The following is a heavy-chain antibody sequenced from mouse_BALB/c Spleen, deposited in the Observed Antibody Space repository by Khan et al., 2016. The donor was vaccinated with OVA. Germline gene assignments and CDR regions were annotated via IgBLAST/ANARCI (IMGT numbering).Heavy chain of an antibody. J-gene: IGHJ3*01. Sequence: QVQLKQSGAELAKPGASVKMSCKASGYTFTSYWMHWVKQRPGQGLEWIGYINPSTGYTEYNQRFKEKATLTAAKSYSTAYMQRSSLTSDESAVYDCANHGSSSAWLTYWGQGTLVTVSA. D-gene: IGHD1-1*01. CDR2: INPSTGYT. CDR1: GYTFTSYW. V-gene: IGHV1-7*01. CDR3: ANHGSSSAWLTY.